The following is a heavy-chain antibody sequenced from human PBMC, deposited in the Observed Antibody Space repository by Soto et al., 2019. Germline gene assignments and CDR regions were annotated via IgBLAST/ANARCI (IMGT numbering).Heavy chain of an antibody. J-gene: IGHJ4*02. CDR2: IIPNSGGT. D-gene: IGHD5-12*01. CDR3: AREAGYNALYYFDY. V-gene: IGHV1-2*02. CDR1: GGTFSSYA. Sequence: QVQLVQSGAEVKKPGSSVKVSCKASGGTFSSYAISWVRQAPGQGLEWMGGIIPNSGGTNYAQKFQGRVTMTRDTSISTAYMELSRLRSDDTAVYYCAREAGYNALYYFDYWGQGTLVTVSS.